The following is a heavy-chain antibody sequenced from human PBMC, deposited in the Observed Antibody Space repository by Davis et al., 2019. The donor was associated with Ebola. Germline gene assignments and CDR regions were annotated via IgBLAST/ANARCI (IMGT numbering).Heavy chain of an antibody. D-gene: IGHD4-17*01. CDR1: GYTFTSYG. CDR2: INAGNGNT. V-gene: IGHV1-18*01. Sequence: ASVKVSCKASGYTFTSYGISWVRQAPGQGLEWMGWINAGNGNTKYSQKFQGRVTITADESTSTAYMELSSLRSEDTAVYYCARRGGDYGFDYWGQGTLVTVSS. J-gene: IGHJ4*02. CDR3: ARRGGDYGFDY.